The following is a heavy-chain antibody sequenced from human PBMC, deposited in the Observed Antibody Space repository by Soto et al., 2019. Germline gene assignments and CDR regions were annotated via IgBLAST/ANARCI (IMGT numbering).Heavy chain of an antibody. CDR1: GYTLIELS. CDR3: ATDLCPEVADAWATFRPADY. CDR2: FDAEDGAA. J-gene: IGHJ4*02. D-gene: IGHD3-16*02. V-gene: IGHV1-24*01. Sequence: ASVKVSCKVSGYTLIELSMHWVRQAPGKGLEWMGVFDAEDGAASYAQNFQGRVTMTVDTSTDTAYMEVTSLRSEDTAVYYCATDLCPEVADAWATFRPADYWGQGTQVTVSS.